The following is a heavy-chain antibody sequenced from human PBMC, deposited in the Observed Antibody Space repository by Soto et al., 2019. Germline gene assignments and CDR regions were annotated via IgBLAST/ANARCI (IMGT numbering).Heavy chain of an antibody. J-gene: IGHJ6*02. Sequence: QVQLAESGGGVVQPGRSLRLSCAASGFTFSSYAMHWVRQAPGKGLEWVAVISYDGSNKYYADSVKGRFTISRDNSKNTLYLQMNSLRAEDTAVYYCAKSRNYDYYYGMDVWGQGTTVTVSS. CDR3: AKSRNYDYYYGMDV. D-gene: IGHD4-4*01. CDR2: ISYDGSNK. V-gene: IGHV3-30-3*02. CDR1: GFTFSSYA.